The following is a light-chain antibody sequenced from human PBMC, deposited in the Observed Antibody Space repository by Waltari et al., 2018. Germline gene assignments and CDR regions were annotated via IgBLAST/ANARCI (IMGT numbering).Light chain of an antibody. Sequence: QSVLTQPPSASGTPGQRVAVSCSVSTSNIGRSYVYWYQQLPGTAPKLLIFKSNQRPSGVPDRFSGSKSGTSASLAISGLRSEDEGDYFCAAWDDSLSAVVFGGGTQLTVL. CDR3: AAWDDSLSAVV. V-gene: IGLV1-47*01. CDR2: KSN. J-gene: IGLJ2*01. CDR1: TSNIGRSY.